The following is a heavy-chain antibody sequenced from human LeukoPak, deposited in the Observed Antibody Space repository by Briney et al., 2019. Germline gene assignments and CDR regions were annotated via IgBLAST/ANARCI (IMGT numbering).Heavy chain of an antibody. CDR1: GGSISTYY. J-gene: IGHJ4*02. V-gene: IGHV4-59*01. CDR3: ARVGKGVYYDAVVDY. D-gene: IGHD3-22*01. Sequence: SETLSLTCTVSGGSISTYYWRCIRQPPGKGLEGIGYIYYSGRTNYNSSLKSRVTISVDTSTNQFSLKLRSVTAADTAVYYCARVGKGVYYDAVVDYWGQGTLVTVSS. CDR2: IYYSGRT.